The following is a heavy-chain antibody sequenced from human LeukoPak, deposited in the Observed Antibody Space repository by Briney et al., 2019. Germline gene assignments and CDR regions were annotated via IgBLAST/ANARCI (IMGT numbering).Heavy chain of an antibody. CDR1: GYSLTELS. J-gene: IGHJ6*03. CDR2: FDPEDGET. CDR3: ARDKLETYCGGDCYYYYYMDV. Sequence: GASVKVSCKVSGYSLTELSMHWVRQAPAKGLEWMGSFDPEDGETIYAQKFQGRVTMTEDTSTDTAYMEMISLRAEDTAVYYCARDKLETYCGGDCYYYYYMDVWGKGTTVTISS. V-gene: IGHV1-24*01. D-gene: IGHD2-21*02.